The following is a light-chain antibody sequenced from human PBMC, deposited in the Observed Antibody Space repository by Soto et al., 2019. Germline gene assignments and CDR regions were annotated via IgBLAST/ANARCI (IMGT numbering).Light chain of an antibody. CDR2: GVS. CDR3: YSSRSSSPTLYV. Sequence: QSALTQPASVSGSPGQSITISCAGTSSDIGGSEYVAWYQQHPGKAPKLMIYGVSNRPSGVSNRFSGSKSGNTASLTISGLQAEDEDDYFCYSSRSSSPTLYVFGTGTKVTGL. V-gene: IGLV2-14*03. CDR1: SSDIGGSEY. J-gene: IGLJ1*01.